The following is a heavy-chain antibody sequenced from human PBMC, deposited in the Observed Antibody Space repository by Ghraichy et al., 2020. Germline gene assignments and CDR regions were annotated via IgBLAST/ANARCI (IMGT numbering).Heavy chain of an antibody. D-gene: IGHD1-26*01. CDR2: ISGSGGST. CDR3: AKGSVVGVSYDY. V-gene: IGHV3-23*01. CDR1: GFTFSSYA. Sequence: GSLRLSCAASGFTFSSYAMSWVRQAPGKGLEWVSAISGSGGSTYYADSVKGRFTISRDNSKNTLYLQMNSLRAEDTAVYYCAKGSVVGVSYDYWGQGTLVTVSS. J-gene: IGHJ4*02.